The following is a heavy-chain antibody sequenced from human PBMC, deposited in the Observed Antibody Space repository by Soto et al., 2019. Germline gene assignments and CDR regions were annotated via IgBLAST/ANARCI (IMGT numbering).Heavy chain of an antibody. V-gene: IGHV3-23*01. CDR1: GFTFSSYA. J-gene: IGHJ4*02. D-gene: IGHD3-16*01. CDR2: ISGSGIST. CDR3: AKLEGSNAYYPNDY. Sequence: EGSLRLSCAASGFTFSSYAMTWVRQAPGKGLEWVSSISGSGISTYYADSVKGRFTISRDNSKNTLYLQMNSLRAEDAAVYYCAKLEGSNAYYPNDYWGQGILVSVS.